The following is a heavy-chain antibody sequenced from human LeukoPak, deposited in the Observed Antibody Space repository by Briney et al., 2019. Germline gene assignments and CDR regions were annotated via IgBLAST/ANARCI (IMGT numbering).Heavy chain of an antibody. D-gene: IGHD3-16*01. Sequence: SVKVSCKASGGTFSSYAISWVRQAPGQGLEWMGGIIPIFGTANYAQKFQGRVTITTDESTSTAYMELSSLRSEDTAVYYCALAAFGGVRVDYWGQGTLVTVSS. CDR3: ALAAFGGVRVDY. CDR1: GGTFSSYA. J-gene: IGHJ4*02. V-gene: IGHV1-69*05. CDR2: IIPIFGTA.